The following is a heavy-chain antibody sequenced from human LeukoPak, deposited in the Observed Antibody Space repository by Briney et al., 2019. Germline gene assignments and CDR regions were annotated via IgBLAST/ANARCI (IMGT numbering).Heavy chain of an antibody. V-gene: IGHV3-74*01. J-gene: IGHJ4*02. CDR1: GLTFSSYW. CDR3: AGGASSTVHY. CDR2: INGDGSL. D-gene: IGHD6-13*01. Sequence: GGSLRLSCAASGLTFSSYWMHWVRQAPGKGLVWVSRINGDGSLSYADSVKGRFTISRDNTKNMLYLQMNSLRAEDTAVYYCAGGASSTVHYWGQGTLVTVSS.